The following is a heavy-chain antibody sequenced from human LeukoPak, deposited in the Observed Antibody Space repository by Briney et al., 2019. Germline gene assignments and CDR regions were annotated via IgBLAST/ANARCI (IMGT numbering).Heavy chain of an antibody. CDR3: AVDNRDF. CDR2: IYTSGNT. J-gene: IGHJ4*02. Sequence: SETLSLTCTVSGASVADYYWSWIRQAPGKGLEWLGRIYTSGNTIYDPSLQSRVTISVDVSKNQFSLRLISMTAADTGSYYCAVDNRDFWGQGTLVTVSS. V-gene: IGHV4-4*07. CDR1: GASVADYY. D-gene: IGHD2/OR15-2a*01.